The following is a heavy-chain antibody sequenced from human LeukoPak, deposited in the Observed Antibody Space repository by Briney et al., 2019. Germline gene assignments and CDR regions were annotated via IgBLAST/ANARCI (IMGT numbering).Heavy chain of an antibody. D-gene: IGHD4-17*01. CDR3: AREEYGDHLW. CDR1: GFTFSSYA. V-gene: IGHV3-30-3*01. CDR2: ISYDGSNK. Sequence: GGSLRLSCAASGFTFSSYAMHWVRQAPGKGLEWVAVISYDGSNKYYADSVKGRFTISRDNAKNSLYLQMNRLRAEDTAVYYCAREEYGDHLWWGQGTLVTVSS. J-gene: IGHJ4*02.